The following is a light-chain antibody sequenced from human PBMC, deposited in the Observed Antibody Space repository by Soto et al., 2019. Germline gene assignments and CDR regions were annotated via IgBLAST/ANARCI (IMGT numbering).Light chain of an antibody. CDR3: QSYDSSLSGWV. CDR2: GNN. V-gene: IGLV1-40*01. J-gene: IGLJ3*02. CDR1: SSDIGAHYD. Sequence: QPVLTQPPSVSGAPGQRVTISCTGSSSDIGAHYDVHWYQQLPGTAPKLLIYGNNNRPSGVPDRFSGSKSGTSASLAITGLQAEDEADYYCQSYDSSLSGWVFGGGTKVTVL.